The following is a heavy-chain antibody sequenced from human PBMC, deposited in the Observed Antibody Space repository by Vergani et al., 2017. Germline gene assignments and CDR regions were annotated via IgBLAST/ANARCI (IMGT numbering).Heavy chain of an antibody. Sequence: QLVQSGPEVKKPGTSVKVSCKASGFTFTSSAVQWVRQASGKGLEWVGRIRSKANSYATAYAASVKGRFTISRDDSKNTAYLQMNSLKTEDTAVYYCTRRYVGDFWSGYYPGRGGMDVWGQGTTVTVSS. CDR2: IRSKANSYAT. CDR3: TRRYVGDFWSGYYPGRGGMDV. J-gene: IGHJ6*02. D-gene: IGHD3-3*01. V-gene: IGHV3-73*01. CDR1: GFTFTSSA.